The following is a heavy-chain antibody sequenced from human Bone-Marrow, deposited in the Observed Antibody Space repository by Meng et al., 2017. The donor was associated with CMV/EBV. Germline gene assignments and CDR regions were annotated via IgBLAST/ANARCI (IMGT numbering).Heavy chain of an antibody. Sequence: KTTGYTFNSYDNNWVRQATGQGLEWMGWMNPNSGNTGYAQKFQGRVTITRTTSISTAYMELSSLRSEDTAVYYCARDRIAVAGLPDYWGQGTLVTVSS. CDR3: ARDRIAVAGLPDY. V-gene: IGHV1-8*03. J-gene: IGHJ4*02. CDR1: GYTFNSYD. CDR2: MNPNSGNT. D-gene: IGHD6-19*01.